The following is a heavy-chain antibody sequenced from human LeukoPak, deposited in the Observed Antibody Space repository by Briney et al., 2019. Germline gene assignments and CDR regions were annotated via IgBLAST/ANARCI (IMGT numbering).Heavy chain of an antibody. V-gene: IGHV1-69*13. D-gene: IGHD3-22*01. J-gene: IGHJ6*02. CDR2: IIPGFGTA. CDR3: ARAPKPKVEETRKVQDSSGYYYFRYYYYGMDV. Sequence: SVKVSCKASGGTFSSYVISWVRQAPGQGLEWMGGIIPGFGTANYAQKFQGRVTITADESTSTAYMELSSLRSEDTAVYYCARAPKPKVEETRKVQDSSGYYYFRYYYYGMDVWGQGTTVTVSS. CDR1: GGTFSSYV.